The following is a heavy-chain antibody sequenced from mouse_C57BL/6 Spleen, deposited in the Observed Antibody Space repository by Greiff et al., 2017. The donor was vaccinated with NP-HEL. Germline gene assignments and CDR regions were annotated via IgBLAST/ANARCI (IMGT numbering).Heavy chain of an antibody. D-gene: IGHD1-1*01. CDR2: IDPSDSET. V-gene: IGHV1-52*01. J-gene: IGHJ1*03. CDR3: ARTGGTTVVAPHWYFDV. Sequence: QVQLQQPGAELVRPGSSVKLSCKASGYTFTSYWMHWVKQRPIQGLEWIGNIDPSDSETHYNQKFKDKATLTVDKSSSTAYMQLSSLTSEDSAVYYCARTGGTTVVAPHWYFDVWGTGTTVTVSS. CDR1: GYTFTSYW.